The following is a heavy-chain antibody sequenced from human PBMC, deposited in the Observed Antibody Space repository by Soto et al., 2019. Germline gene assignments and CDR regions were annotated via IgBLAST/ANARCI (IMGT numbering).Heavy chain of an antibody. CDR3: TIGSWSGEVFDI. V-gene: IGHV1-69*02. CDR1: GGTFSTYS. Sequence: QVQLVQSGAEVKKPGSSVKVSCKDSGGTFSTYSMFWVRQAPGQGLEWMGRIIPMLGIRNYAQRFQDRVTITADTTTATSHMELSSLRSEDTALYYCTIGSWSGEVFDIWGQGTRVTVSS. D-gene: IGHD2-21*01. J-gene: IGHJ3*02. CDR2: IIPMLGIR.